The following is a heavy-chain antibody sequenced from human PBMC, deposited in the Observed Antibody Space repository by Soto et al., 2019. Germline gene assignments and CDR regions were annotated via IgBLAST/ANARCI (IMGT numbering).Heavy chain of an antibody. D-gene: IGHD2-15*01. CDR1: GFTFSSYA. CDR2: ISGSGGST. J-gene: IGHJ6*02. V-gene: IGHV3-23*01. CDR3: AKAEGYCSGGSCSPDYYYYYGMDV. Sequence: GGSLRLSCAVSGFTFSSYAMSWVRQAPGKGLEWVSAISGSGGSTYYADSVKGRFTISRDNSKNTLYLQMNSLRAEDTAVYYCAKAEGYCSGGSCSPDYYYYYGMDVWGQGTTVTVSS.